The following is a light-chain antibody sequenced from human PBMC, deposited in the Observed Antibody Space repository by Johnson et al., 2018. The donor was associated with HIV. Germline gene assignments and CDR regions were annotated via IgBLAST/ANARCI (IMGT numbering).Light chain of an antibody. V-gene: IGLV1-51*02. CDR3: GTWDSTLSAGI. J-gene: IGLJ1*01. CDR2: ENN. CDR1: SSNIGNNY. Sequence: QSVLTQPPSVSAAPGQKVTISCSGSSSNIGNNYVSWYQHLPGTAPKLLIYENNKRPSGIPDRFSGSKSGTSATLGITGLQTGDEADYYCGTWDSTLSAGIFGTGTK.